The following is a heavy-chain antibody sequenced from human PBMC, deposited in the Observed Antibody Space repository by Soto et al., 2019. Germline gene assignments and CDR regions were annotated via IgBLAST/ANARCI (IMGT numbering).Heavy chain of an antibody. Sequence: QVQLQESGPGLEEPSQTLSLTCTVSGDSISNGYYTWSWIRQPPGKDLEWIGHIYNSVSTYSNPSLKSRVTISADTSKNQFSLKLSSVTAADTAVYYCARGPSGDKVDYWGQGTLVTVSS. CDR2: IYNSVST. CDR1: GDSISNGYYT. CDR3: ARGPSGDKVDY. D-gene: IGHD3-10*01. J-gene: IGHJ4*02. V-gene: IGHV4-30-4*01.